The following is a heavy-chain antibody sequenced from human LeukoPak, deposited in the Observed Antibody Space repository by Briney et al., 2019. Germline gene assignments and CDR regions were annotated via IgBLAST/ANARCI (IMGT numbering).Heavy chain of an antibody. V-gene: IGHV4-34*01. CDR2: INQSGST. CDR3: ARALVGWSFDP. D-gene: IGHD2-15*01. J-gene: IGHJ5*02. Sequence: PSETLSLTCAVYGGSFSGYYWSWIRQPPGKGLEWIGEINQSGSTYYNPSLKSRVTISVDTSKNQFSLKLSSVTAADTAVYYCARALVGWSFDPWGQGTLVTVSS. CDR1: GGSFSGYY.